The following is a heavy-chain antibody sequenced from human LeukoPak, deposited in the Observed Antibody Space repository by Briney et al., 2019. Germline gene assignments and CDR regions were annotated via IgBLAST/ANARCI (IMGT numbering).Heavy chain of an antibody. Sequence: PGGSLRLSCAASGFTVSSNYMSWVRQAPGKGLEWVAVICSGGSTYYADSVKGRFTISRDKSKYTLYLQMNSLRAEDTAVYYCASLLTYSSGWSDYFDYWGQGTLVTVSS. CDR1: GFTVSSNY. V-gene: IGHV3-53*01. D-gene: IGHD6-19*01. J-gene: IGHJ4*02. CDR3: ASLLTYSSGWSDYFDY. CDR2: ICSGGST.